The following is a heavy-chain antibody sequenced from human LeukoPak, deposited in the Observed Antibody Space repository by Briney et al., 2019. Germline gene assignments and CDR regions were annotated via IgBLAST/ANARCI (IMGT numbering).Heavy chain of an antibody. Sequence: SETLSLTCNVSGGSITSHSWNWIRQSPGKGLEWIGYMYYSGDTYYNPSLKSRVIISADTSKNHFSLKLTSVTAADTAVYYCARMPHPNMYYSGSGSYYSVIDAFDIWGQGTMVTVSS. CDR2: MYYSGDT. CDR1: GGSITSHS. J-gene: IGHJ3*02. CDR3: ARMPHPNMYYSGSGSYYSVIDAFDI. D-gene: IGHD3-10*01. V-gene: IGHV4-59*06.